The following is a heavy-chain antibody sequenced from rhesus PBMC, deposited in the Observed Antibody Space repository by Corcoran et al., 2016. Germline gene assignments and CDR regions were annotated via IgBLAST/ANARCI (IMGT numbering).Heavy chain of an antibody. CDR2: IGGISGGT. J-gene: IGHJ4*01. CDR1: GYSSIVGYY. D-gene: IGHD2-8*01. Sequence: QVQLQESGPGLVQPSETLSLPFAAPGYSSIVGYYWGWLRHPPGKGTGCRGYIGGISGGTYYNASLKSRVTISKDTSKTQFSLKLGSVTAADTDVYYCARGSQRYCSGGVCSALDYWGQGVLVTVSS. CDR3: ARGSQRYCSGGVCSALDY. V-gene: IGHV4-99*02.